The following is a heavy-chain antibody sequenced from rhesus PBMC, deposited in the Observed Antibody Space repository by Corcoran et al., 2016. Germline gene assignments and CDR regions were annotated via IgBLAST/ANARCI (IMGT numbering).Heavy chain of an antibody. CDR1: GGSISRSNW. J-gene: IGHJ4*01. Sequence: QVQLQESGPGLVKPSETLSLTCAVSGGSISRSNWWSGIRQPPGKGLEWIGYISGSSGSTYYNPSLKSRVTISKDTSKNQFSLKLSSVTAADTAVYYCARGYYGTWGQGVLVTVSS. V-gene: IGHV4S19*01. CDR2: ISGSSGST. D-gene: IGHD4-17*01. CDR3: ARGYYGT.